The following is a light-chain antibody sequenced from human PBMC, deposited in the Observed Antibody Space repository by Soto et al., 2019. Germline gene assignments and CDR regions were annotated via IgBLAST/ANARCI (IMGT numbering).Light chain of an antibody. CDR3: QQHAKWPLT. CDR2: EAS. CDR1: QSVGNN. J-gene: IGKJ4*01. V-gene: IGKV3-11*01. Sequence: EIVLTQSPATLSFSPGERATLSCRASQSVGNNLAWYQQKPGQAPGLLIYEASTRATGIPARFSGSGSGTDFTLTISSLEPEDFAVYYCQQHAKWPLTFGGGTK.